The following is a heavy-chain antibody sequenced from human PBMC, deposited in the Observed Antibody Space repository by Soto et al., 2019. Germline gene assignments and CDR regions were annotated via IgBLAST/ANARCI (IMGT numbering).Heavy chain of an antibody. Sequence: QVQLVESGGGVVQPGRSLRLSCAASGFTFSSYGMHWVRQAPGKGLEGVAVIWYDGSNKYYADSVKGRFTISRDNSKNTLYLQMNSLRAEDTAVYYCARTASAAPYYFDYWGQGTLVTVSS. CDR3: ARTASAAPYYFDY. D-gene: IGHD2-2*01. CDR2: IWYDGSNK. CDR1: GFTFSSYG. V-gene: IGHV3-33*01. J-gene: IGHJ4*02.